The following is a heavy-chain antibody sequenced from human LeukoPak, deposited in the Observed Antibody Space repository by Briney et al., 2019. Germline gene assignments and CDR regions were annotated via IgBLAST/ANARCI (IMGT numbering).Heavy chain of an antibody. CDR1: GGSFSGYY. V-gene: IGHV4-34*01. CDR2: INHSGST. J-gene: IGHJ4*02. CDR3: ARGLRTAATQTH. Sequence: SETLSLTCAVYGGSFSGYYWSWIRQPPGKGLEWIGEINHSGSTNYNPSLKSRVTISVDTSKNQFSLKLSSVTAADTAVYYCARGLRTAATQTHWGQGTLVTVSS. D-gene: IGHD2-15*01.